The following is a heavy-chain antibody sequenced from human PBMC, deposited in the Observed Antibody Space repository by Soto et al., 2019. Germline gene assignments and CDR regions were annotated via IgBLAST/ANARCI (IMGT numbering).Heavy chain of an antibody. CDR3: ARDSPTIAVAGTLDY. Sequence: GGSLRLSCAASGFTFSSYSMNWVRQAPGKGLEWVSYISSSSSTIYYADSVKGRFTISRDNAKNSLYLQMNSLRDEDTAVYYCARDSPTIAVAGTLDYWGQGTLVTV. J-gene: IGHJ4*02. CDR1: GFTFSSYS. V-gene: IGHV3-48*02. CDR2: ISSSSSTI. D-gene: IGHD6-19*01.